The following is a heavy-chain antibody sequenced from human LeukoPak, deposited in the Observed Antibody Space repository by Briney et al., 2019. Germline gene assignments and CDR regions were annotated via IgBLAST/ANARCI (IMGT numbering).Heavy chain of an antibody. CDR1: GGSINSYY. J-gene: IGHJ6*03. V-gene: IGHV4-59*13. Sequence: SETLSLTCTVSGGSINSYYWSWIRQPPGKGLEWIGYIYYSGDTNYSPSLKSRVTISVDRSKNQFSLKLSSVTAADTAVYYCARRHGYYYYMDVWGKGTTVTISS. CDR2: IYYSGDT. CDR3: ARRHGYYYYMDV.